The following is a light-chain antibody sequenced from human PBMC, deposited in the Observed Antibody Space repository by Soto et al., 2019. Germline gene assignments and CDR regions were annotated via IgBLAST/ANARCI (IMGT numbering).Light chain of an antibody. CDR2: AAT. J-gene: IGKJ1*01. Sequence: ALRMTQSPSSFSASTGDRVTITCRASQGISSYLAWYQQEPGKAPKLLIYAATTLQSGVPSRFSGSGSGTDFTLTISCLQSEDFATYYCQQYYNYPPTFGQGTNVEIK. V-gene: IGKV1-8*01. CDR1: QGISSY. CDR3: QQYYNYPPT.